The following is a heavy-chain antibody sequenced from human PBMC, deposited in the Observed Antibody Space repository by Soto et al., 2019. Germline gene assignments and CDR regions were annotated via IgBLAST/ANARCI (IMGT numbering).Heavy chain of an antibody. J-gene: IGHJ4*02. CDR1: GGSISSYY. CDR3: ASQRTPEGPAY. D-gene: IGHD2-2*01. Sequence: SETLSLTCTVSGGSISSYYWSWIRQPPGKGLEWIGYIYYSGSTNYNPSLKSRVTISVDTSKNQFSLKLSSVTAADTAVYYCASQRTPEGPAYRGQGTLDTVSS. V-gene: IGHV4-59*08. CDR2: IYYSGST.